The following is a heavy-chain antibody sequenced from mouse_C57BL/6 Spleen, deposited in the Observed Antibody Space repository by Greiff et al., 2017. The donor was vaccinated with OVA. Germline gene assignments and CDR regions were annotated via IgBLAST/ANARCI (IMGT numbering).Heavy chain of an antibody. CDR1: GFTFSDYG. D-gene: IGHD2-3*01. CDR2: ISSGSSTI. CDR3: ARPDGYLYYYAMDY. Sequence: EVKLMESGGGLVKPGGSLKLSCAASGFTFSDYGMHWVRQAPEKGLEWVAYISSGSSTIYYADTVKGRFTISRDNAKNTLFLQMTSLRSEDTAMYYCARPDGYLYYYAMDYWGQGTSVTVSS. V-gene: IGHV5-17*01. J-gene: IGHJ4*01.